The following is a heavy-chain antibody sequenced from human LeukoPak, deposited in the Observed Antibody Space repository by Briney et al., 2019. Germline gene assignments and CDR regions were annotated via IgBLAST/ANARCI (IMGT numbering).Heavy chain of an antibody. D-gene: IGHD3-10*01. CDR3: ARDLVLGSGSYGH. Sequence: PGGSLRLSCAASGFSFSNYWMHWVRQAPGKGLVWVSRIDEHGSATFYADSVKGRFIISRDIAKNTLYLQMNSLRAEDTAVYFCARDLVLGSGSYGHWGQGTLVTVSA. CDR1: GFSFSNYW. CDR2: IDEHGSAT. V-gene: IGHV3-74*01. J-gene: IGHJ4*02.